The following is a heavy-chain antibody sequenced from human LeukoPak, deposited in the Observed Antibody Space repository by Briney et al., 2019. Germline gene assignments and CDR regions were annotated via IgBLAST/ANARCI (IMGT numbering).Heavy chain of an antibody. CDR1: GFNFRDYS. CDR3: ARDLHYYGSGP. J-gene: IGHJ5*02. CDR2: ISGTSSFM. Sequence: GGSLRLSCVAYGFNFRDYSMNWVRQAPGKGLDWVSGISGTSSFMYYGDSVKGRFTVSRDNAKNSLYLQMESLRVEDTAVYYCARDLHYYGSGPWGQGTLVTVSS. D-gene: IGHD3-10*01. V-gene: IGHV3-21*01.